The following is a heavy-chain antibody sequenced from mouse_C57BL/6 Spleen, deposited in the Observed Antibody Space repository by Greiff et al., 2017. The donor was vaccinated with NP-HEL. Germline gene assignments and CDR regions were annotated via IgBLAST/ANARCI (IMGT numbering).Heavy chain of an antibody. CDR3: ARFGYSNPLFV. Sequence: QVQLKQPGAELVKPGASVKLSCKASGYTFTSYWMHWVKQRPGQGLEWIGMIHPNSGSTNYNEKFKSKATLTVDKSSSTAYMQLSSLTSEDSAVYYCARFGYSNPLFVWGTGTTVTVSS. CDR1: GYTFTSYW. J-gene: IGHJ1*03. CDR2: IHPNSGST. V-gene: IGHV1-64*01. D-gene: IGHD2-5*01.